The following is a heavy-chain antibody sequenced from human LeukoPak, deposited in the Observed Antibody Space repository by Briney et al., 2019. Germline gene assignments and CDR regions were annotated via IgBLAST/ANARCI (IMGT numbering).Heavy chain of an antibody. D-gene: IGHD4-17*01. CDR1: GFTVSSNY. Sequence: GGSLRLSCAASGFTVSSNYMTWVRQAPGMGLEGVSVMYSDGSTFYADSVKGRFIMSRDNSKNTLYLQMNSLRAEDTAVYYCARDYGPTPFDYWGQGTLVIVSS. V-gene: IGHV3-53*01. CDR3: ARDYGPTPFDY. CDR2: MYSDGST. J-gene: IGHJ4*02.